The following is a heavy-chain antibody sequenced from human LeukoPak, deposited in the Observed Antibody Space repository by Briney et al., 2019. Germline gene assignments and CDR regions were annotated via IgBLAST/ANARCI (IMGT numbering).Heavy chain of an antibody. CDR1: GGSFSGYY. V-gene: IGHV4-34*01. D-gene: IGHD6-19*01. CDR3: ARGNGWYFDY. CDR2: INHSGST. Sequence: SEPLSLTCAVYGGSFSGYYWSWIRQPPGKGLEWIGEINHSGSTNYNPSLKSRVTISVDTSKNQFSLKLSSVTAADTAVYYCARGNGWYFDYWGQGTLVTVSS. J-gene: IGHJ4*02.